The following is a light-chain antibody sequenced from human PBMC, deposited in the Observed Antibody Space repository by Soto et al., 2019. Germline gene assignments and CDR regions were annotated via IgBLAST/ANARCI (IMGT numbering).Light chain of an antibody. V-gene: IGKV3-15*01. CDR2: GAS. J-gene: IGKJ2*02. CDR3: QQYNNWPPGT. Sequence: EIVMTQSPATLSVSPGERATLSCRASQSVSSNLAWYQQXXXXAPRLLIYGASTRATGIPARFSGSGSGTEFTLTISSLQSEDFAVYYCQQYNNWPPGTFGQGTKLEIK. CDR1: QSVSSN.